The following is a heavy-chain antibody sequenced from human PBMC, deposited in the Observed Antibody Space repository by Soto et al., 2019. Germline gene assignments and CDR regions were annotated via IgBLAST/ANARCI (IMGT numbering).Heavy chain of an antibody. CDR2: ISGSGGST. CDR3: AKAPPRDYWFDP. J-gene: IGHJ5*02. Sequence: EVQLLESGGGLVQPGGSLRLSCAASGFTFSSYAMSWVRQAPGKGLEWVSAISGSGGSTYYADSVKGRFTISRDNSENTLYPQMNGLRAEDTAVYYCAKAPPRDYWFDPWCQGTLVTVSS. V-gene: IGHV3-23*01. CDR1: GFTFSSYA.